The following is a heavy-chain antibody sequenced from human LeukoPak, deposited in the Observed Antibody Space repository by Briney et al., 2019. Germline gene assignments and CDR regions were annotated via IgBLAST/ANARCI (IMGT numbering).Heavy chain of an antibody. J-gene: IGHJ3*02. V-gene: IGHV4-59*08. D-gene: IGHD3/OR15-3a*01. CDR3: ARHGDSWTFDI. Sequence: LETLLPSCTASGGSISSYYWSWIRLPPGKGLEWIGFLDYSGSPNYNTSFKSRLTVSVDTSKNQFSLKLRSVTAADTAVYYCARHGDSWTFDIWRQGTMVTVSS. CDR2: LDYSGSP. CDR1: GGSISSYY.